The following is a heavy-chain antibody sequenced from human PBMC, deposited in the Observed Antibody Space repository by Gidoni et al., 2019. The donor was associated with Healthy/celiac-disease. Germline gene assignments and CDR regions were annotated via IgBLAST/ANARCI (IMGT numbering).Heavy chain of an antibody. V-gene: IGHV3-9*01. D-gene: IGHD2-21*02. Sequence: EVQLVESGGGLVQPGRSLRLSCAASGFTFDDYAMHWVRQAPGKGLEWVSGISWNSGSIGYADSVKGRFTISRDNAKNSLYLQMNSLRAEDTALYYCAKDRTRGDDDAFDIWGQGTMVTVSS. J-gene: IGHJ3*02. CDR1: GFTFDDYA. CDR2: ISWNSGSI. CDR3: AKDRTRGDDDAFDI.